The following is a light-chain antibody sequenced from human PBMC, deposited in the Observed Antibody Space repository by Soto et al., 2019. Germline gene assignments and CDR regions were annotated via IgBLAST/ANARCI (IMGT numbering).Light chain of an antibody. J-gene: IGLJ1*01. Sequence: QSVLTQPASVSGCPGQSITISCTGTSSDVGRYNYVSWYQHHPGKAPTLMIFDVSNRPSEVSNRFSGSKSANTASLTISGLQAEDEADYYCCSYTSSSTYVFGTGTKVTVL. V-gene: IGLV2-14*01. CDR3: CSYTSSSTYV. CDR2: DVS. CDR1: SSDVGRYNY.